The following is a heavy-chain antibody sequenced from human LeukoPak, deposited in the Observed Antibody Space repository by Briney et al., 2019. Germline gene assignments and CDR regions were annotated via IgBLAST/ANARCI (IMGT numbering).Heavy chain of an antibody. CDR2: IYISGST. Sequence: TLSLTCTVSGGSISSASYYWSWIRQPAGKGLEWIGRIYISGSTNYKSSLKSRVTISVDTSKNQFSLKLSSVTAADTAVYYCAREREGPYGYLDYWGQGTLVTVSS. D-gene: IGHD4-17*01. J-gene: IGHJ4*02. CDR3: AREREGPYGYLDY. V-gene: IGHV4-61*02. CDR1: GGSISSASYY.